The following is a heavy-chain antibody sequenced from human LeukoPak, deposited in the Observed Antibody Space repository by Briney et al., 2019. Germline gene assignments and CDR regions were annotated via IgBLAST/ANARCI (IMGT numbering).Heavy chain of an antibody. D-gene: IGHD1-1*01. J-gene: IGHJ4*02. CDR2: INHSGST. CDR1: GGSFSGYY. V-gene: IGHV4-34*01. Sequence: KPSETLSLTCAVYGGSFSGYYWSWLRQTPGMGLEWIGEINHSGSTNYNPSLKSRVTISVDTSKNQFSLNLNSVTAADTAVYYCAGGPLQLERPFDYWGQGTLVTVSS. CDR3: AGGPLQLERPFDY.